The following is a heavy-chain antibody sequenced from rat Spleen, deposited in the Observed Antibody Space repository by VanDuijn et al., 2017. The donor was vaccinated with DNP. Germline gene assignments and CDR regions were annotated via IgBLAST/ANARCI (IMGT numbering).Heavy chain of an antibody. CDR2: ITTGGDIT. CDR3: TTFEGRNA. J-gene: IGHJ4*01. V-gene: IGHV5-31*01. D-gene: IGHD1-11*01. CDR1: GFTFNNDW. Sequence: EVQLVESGGDPVQPGRSLTLSCVVSGFTFNNDWMTWVRQVPGKGLEWVASITTGGDITYYPDSVKGRFTVSRDHAKNTLYLRLNSLRSEDTATYYCTTFEGRNAWGQGTSVTVSS.